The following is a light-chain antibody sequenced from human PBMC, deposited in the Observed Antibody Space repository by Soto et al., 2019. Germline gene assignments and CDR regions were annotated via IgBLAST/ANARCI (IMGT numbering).Light chain of an antibody. CDR3: QQRSNWPIN. CDR2: DAS. J-gene: IGKJ5*01. V-gene: IGKV3-11*01. Sequence: EIVLTQSPATLSLSPGERATLSCRASQSVSSYLAWYQQKPGQAPRLLIYDASNRATGIPARFSGSGSGTDFTLTISSLEPEAFAVYYCQQRSNWPINFGQGTRREIK. CDR1: QSVSSY.